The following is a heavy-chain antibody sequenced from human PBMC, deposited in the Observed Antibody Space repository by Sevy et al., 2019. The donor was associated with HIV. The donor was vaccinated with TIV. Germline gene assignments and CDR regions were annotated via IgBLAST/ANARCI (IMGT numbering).Heavy chain of an antibody. V-gene: IGHV1-2*02. CDR3: ARVQRGGVPDY. CDR1: GYTFIAHY. Sequence: ASVKVSCTSSGYTFIAHYLHWVRQAPGQGLEGMGWISPDSGDTKYTEKFQGRVTMTRDTSISTAYMELITLRSDDMAVYFCARVQRGGVPDYWGQGTLVTVSS. D-gene: IGHD3-10*01. CDR2: ISPDSGDT. J-gene: IGHJ4*02.